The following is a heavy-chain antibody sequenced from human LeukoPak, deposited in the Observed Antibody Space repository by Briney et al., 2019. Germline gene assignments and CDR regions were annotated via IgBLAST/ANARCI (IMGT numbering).Heavy chain of an antibody. D-gene: IGHD3-16*02. CDR3: ATVPYDYVWGSYRYTAADY. Sequence: ASVKVSCKASGYTFTSYYMHWVRQAPGQGLEWMGIINPSGGSTSYAQKFQGRVTMTEDTSTDTAYMELSSLRSEDTAVYYCATVPYDYVWGSYRYTAADYWGQGTLVTVSS. J-gene: IGHJ4*02. V-gene: IGHV1-46*01. CDR1: GYTFTSYY. CDR2: INPSGGST.